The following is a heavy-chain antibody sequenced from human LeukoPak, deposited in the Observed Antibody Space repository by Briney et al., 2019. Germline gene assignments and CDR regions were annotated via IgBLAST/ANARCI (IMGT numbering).Heavy chain of an antibody. V-gene: IGHV1-69*13. CDR3: AREAMGPYYYYYMDV. CDR2: IIPIFGTA. CDR1: GYSFTTYA. J-gene: IGHJ6*03. D-gene: IGHD5-24*01. Sequence: VASVKVSCKASGYSFTTYAMHWVRQAPGQGLEWMGGIIPIFGTANYAQKFQGRVTITADESTSTAYMELSSLRSEDTAVYYCAREAMGPYYYYYMDVWGKGTTVTISS.